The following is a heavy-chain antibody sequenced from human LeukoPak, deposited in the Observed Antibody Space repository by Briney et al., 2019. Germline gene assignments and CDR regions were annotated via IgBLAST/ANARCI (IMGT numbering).Heavy chain of an antibody. Sequence: PGGSLRLSRAASGFTFSSYSMNWVRQAPGKGLEWVSAISGSGGSTYYADSVKGRFTISRDNSKNTLYLQMNSLRAEDTAVYYCAKATFGVPDHLWFGELLYLYFDYWGQGTLVTVSS. J-gene: IGHJ4*02. CDR3: AKATFGVPDHLWFGELLYLYFDY. CDR2: ISGSGGST. D-gene: IGHD3-10*01. CDR1: GFTFSSYS. V-gene: IGHV3-23*01.